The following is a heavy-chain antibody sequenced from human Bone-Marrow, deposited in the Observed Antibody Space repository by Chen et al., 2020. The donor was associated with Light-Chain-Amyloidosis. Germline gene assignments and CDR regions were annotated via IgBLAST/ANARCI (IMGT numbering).Heavy chain of an antibody. V-gene: IGHV3-48*01. CDR2: ISANGNAI. CDR3: ARDSGESAADDF. CDR1: GFTFGTYS. D-gene: IGHD6-13*01. Sequence: VQLVESGGGLVQPGGSLRLSCAASGFTFGTYSLTWVRQAPGKGLEWLSYISANGNAIFYAASVRGRFTISRDNANRSLYLQMTNLRVEDTAVYYCARDSGESAADDFWGQGTLVTVSS. J-gene: IGHJ4*02.